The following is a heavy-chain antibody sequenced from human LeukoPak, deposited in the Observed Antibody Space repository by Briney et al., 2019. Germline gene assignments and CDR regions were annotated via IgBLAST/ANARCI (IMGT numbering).Heavy chain of an antibody. CDR2: ISSSSSYI. CDR1: GFTFSDYY. CDR3: ARVAMAGAFDI. J-gene: IGHJ3*02. V-gene: IGHV3-11*06. D-gene: IGHD5-24*01. Sequence: GGSLRLSCAASGFTFSDYYMSWIRQAPGKGLEWVSSISSSSSYIYYADSVKGRFTISRDNAKNSLYLQMNSLRAEDTAVYYCARVAMAGAFDIWGQGTMVTVSS.